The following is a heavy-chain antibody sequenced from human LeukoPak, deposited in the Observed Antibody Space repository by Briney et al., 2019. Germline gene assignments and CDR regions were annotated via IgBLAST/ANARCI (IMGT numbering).Heavy chain of an antibody. CDR2: IYYSGST. J-gene: IGHJ6*02. CDR3: ATSYGDYLYYYYGMDV. CDR1: GGSISSSSYY. V-gene: IGHV4-39*01. Sequence: PSETLSLTCTVSGGSISSSSYYWGWLRQPPGKGLEWIGSIYYSGSTYYNPSLKSRVTISVDTSKNQFSLKLSSVTAADTAVYYCATSYGDYLYYYYGMDVWGQGTTVTVSS. D-gene: IGHD4-17*01.